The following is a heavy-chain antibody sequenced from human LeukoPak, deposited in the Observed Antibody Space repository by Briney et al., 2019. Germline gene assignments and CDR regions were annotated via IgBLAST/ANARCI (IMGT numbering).Heavy chain of an antibody. CDR1: GFTFSSYT. D-gene: IGHD3-22*01. J-gene: IGHJ4*02. V-gene: IGHV3-21*01. CDR2: ISGRSDYI. Sequence: PGGSLRLSCAASGFTFSSYTINWVRQAPGKGLEWASSISGRSDYIYYADSVKGRFTISRDNAKNSLYLRMNSLRAEDTAVYFCPRDRDYYDSGGYYFDYWGQGTLVTVSS. CDR3: PRDRDYYDSGGYYFDY.